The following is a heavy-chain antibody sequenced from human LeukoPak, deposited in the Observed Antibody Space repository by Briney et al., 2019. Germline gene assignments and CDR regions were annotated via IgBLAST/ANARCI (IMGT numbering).Heavy chain of an antibody. CDR1: GFTFTSSA. CDR2: IVVGSGNT. J-gene: IGHJ3*01. V-gene: IGHV1-58*01. D-gene: IGHD4-23*01. Sequence: SVKVSCKASGFTFTSSAVQWVRQARGQRLEWIGWIVVGSGNTNYAQKFQERVTIARDMSTSTVYMELSSLRSEDTAVYYCAAEGRPTVVTFRKGAVDLWGQGTMVTVSS. CDR3: AAEGRPTVVTFRKGAVDL.